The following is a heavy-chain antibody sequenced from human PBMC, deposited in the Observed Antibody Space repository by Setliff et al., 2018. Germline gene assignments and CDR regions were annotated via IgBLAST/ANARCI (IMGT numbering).Heavy chain of an antibody. CDR1: GYTFTSYD. D-gene: IGHD3-3*01. Sequence: SVKVSCKASGYTFTSYDINWVRQATGQGLEWMGWMNPNSGSTGYAQKFQGRVTMTRNTSISTAYMDLSSLRFEDTAVYYCARAQSWSGGPYYFDNWGQGTLVTVSS. CDR2: MNPNSGST. J-gene: IGHJ4*02. V-gene: IGHV1-8*02. CDR3: ARAQSWSGGPYYFDN.